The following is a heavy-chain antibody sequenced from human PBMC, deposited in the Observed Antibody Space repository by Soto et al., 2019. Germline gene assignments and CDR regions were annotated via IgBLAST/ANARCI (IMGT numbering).Heavy chain of an antibody. CDR2: INPNRGGT. CDR3: ARVLRFLEWFLYGMDV. D-gene: IGHD3-3*01. CDR1: GYTFTGYY. Sequence: ASVKVSCKASGYTFTGYYMHWVRPAPGQGLEWMGWINPNRGGTNYAQKFQGRVTMTRDTSISTAYMELSRLRSDDTAVYYCARVLRFLEWFLYGMDVWGQGTTVTVSS. J-gene: IGHJ6*02. V-gene: IGHV1-2*02.